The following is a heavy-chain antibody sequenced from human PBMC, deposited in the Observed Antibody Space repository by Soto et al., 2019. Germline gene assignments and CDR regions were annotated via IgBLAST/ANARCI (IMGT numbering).Heavy chain of an antibody. CDR2: ISYDGSNK. V-gene: IGHV3-30*18. J-gene: IGHJ3*02. Sequence: TGGSLRLSCAASGFTFSSYGMHWVRQAPGKGLEWVAVISYDGSNKYYADSVKGRFTISRDNSKNTLYLQMNSLRAEDTAVYYCAKDGRPHYGDFLDAFDIWGQGTMVTVSS. CDR1: GFTFSSYG. CDR3: AKDGRPHYGDFLDAFDI. D-gene: IGHD4-17*01.